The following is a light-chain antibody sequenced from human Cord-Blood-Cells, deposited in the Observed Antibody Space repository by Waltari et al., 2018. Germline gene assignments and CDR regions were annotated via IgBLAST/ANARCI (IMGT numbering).Light chain of an antibody. CDR3: QQYNSYVT. J-gene: IGKJ4*01. CDR2: KAS. CDR1: QSISSW. Sequence: DTQMTQSPSTMSESVGDRVTITCRASQSISSWLAWYQQKPGKAPKLLIYKASSLESGVPSRFSGSGSGTEFTLTISSLQPDDCATYYCQQYNSYVTFGGGTKVEIK. V-gene: IGKV1-5*03.